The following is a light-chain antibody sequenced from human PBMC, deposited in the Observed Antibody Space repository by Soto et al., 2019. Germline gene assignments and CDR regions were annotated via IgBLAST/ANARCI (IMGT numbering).Light chain of an antibody. CDR1: SSNIGNNI. CDR3: AACDDSLNGPV. J-gene: IGLJ2*01. V-gene: IGLV1-44*01. Sequence: QSVLTQPPSASGAPGQRVTISCSGSSSNIGNNIVNWYQQVPGTAPKLLIYSNNERPSGVPERFSASKSGTSASLAISGLQSEDEADYYCAACDDSLNGPVFGGVTKVTVL. CDR2: SNN.